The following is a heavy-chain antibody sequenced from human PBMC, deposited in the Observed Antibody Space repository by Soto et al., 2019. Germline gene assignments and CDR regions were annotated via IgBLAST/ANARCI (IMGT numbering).Heavy chain of an antibody. CDR3: ATEGPSGYYFLFDY. CDR2: FDPEDGET. D-gene: IGHD3-22*01. Sequence: PSVKVTCKVSGYTLTELSMHWVRQAPGKGLEWMGGFDPEDGETIYAQKFQGRVTMTEDTSTDTAYMELSSLRSEDTAVYYCATEGPSGYYFLFDYWGQGTLVTVSS. V-gene: IGHV1-24*01. CDR1: GYTLTELS. J-gene: IGHJ4*02.